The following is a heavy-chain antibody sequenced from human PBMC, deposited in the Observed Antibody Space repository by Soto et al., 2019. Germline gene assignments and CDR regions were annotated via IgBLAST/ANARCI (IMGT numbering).Heavy chain of an antibody. Sequence: VASVKVSCKVSGYTLTELSMRWVRQAPGKGLEWMGGFDPEDGETIYAQKFQGRVTMTEDTSTDTAYMELSSLRSEDTAVYYCATLTDILTGYYFDYWGQGTLVTVSS. D-gene: IGHD3-9*01. CDR2: FDPEDGET. CDR3: ATLTDILTGYYFDY. V-gene: IGHV1-24*01. J-gene: IGHJ4*02. CDR1: GYTLTELS.